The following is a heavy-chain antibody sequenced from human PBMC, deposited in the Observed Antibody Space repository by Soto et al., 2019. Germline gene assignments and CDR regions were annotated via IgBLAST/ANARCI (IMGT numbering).Heavy chain of an antibody. V-gene: IGHV3-30*18. J-gene: IGHJ4*02. CDR3: AKEDSDSSGYLPFDY. Sequence: QVQLVESGGGVVQPGRSLRLSCAASGFTFSPYGMHWVRQAPGKGLEWVAVISFDGSNKYYADSVKGRFTISRDNSKNTLYLQMNSLRAEDTAVYYWAKEDSDSSGYLPFDYWGQGTLVTVSS. CDR2: ISFDGSNK. D-gene: IGHD3-22*01. CDR1: GFTFSPYG.